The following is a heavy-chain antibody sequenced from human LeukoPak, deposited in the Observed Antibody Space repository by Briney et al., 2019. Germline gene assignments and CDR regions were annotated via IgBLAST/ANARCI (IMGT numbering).Heavy chain of an antibody. CDR3: AKDWDTGYYDSSGSYPEY. CDR1: GSTFISFG. J-gene: IGHJ4*02. CDR2: ISYDGSNK. Sequence: GGSLRLSCAASGSTFISFGMHWVRQAPGKGLEWVALISYDGSNKYYADSVKGRFTISRDNSKNTLYLQMNSLRAEDAAVYYCAKDWDTGYYDSSGSYPEYWGQGTLVTVSS. D-gene: IGHD3-22*01. V-gene: IGHV3-30*18.